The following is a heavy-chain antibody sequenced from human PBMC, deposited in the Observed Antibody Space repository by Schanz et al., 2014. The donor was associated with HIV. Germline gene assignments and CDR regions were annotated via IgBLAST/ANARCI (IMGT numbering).Heavy chain of an antibody. J-gene: IGHJ4*02. Sequence: QGQLVESGGGVVQPGRSLRLSCAASGFSFSDFALHWVRQAPGRGLEWVAVISYDGTNKKFADSVKGRFTISRDNSKNTLYLQMKSLRLEDTAVYYCARGFQGFDYWGQGTLVTVSS. CDR1: GFSFSDFA. CDR2: ISYDGTNK. V-gene: IGHV3-30*03. CDR3: ARGFQGFDY. D-gene: IGHD3-10*01.